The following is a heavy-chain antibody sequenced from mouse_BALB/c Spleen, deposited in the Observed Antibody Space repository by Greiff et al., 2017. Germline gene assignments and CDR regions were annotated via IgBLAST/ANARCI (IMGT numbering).Heavy chain of an antibody. D-gene: IGHD2-14*01. J-gene: IGHJ3*01. CDR1: GFTFSSFG. CDR2: ISSGSSTI. Sequence: EVMLVESGGGLVQPGGSRKLSCAASGFTFSSFGMHWVRQAPEKGLEWVAYISSGSSTIYYADTVKGRFTISRDNPKNTLFLQMTSLRSEDTAMYYCAKAGYDGWFAYWGQGTLVTVSA. V-gene: IGHV5-17*02. CDR3: AKAGYDGWFAY.